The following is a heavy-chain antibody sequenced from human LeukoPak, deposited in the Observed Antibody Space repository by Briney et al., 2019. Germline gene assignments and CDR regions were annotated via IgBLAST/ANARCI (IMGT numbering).Heavy chain of an antibody. CDR3: ARDRTMVRGVISYY. V-gene: IGHV3-21*01. CDR1: GFTFSSYS. CDR2: ISSSSSYI. D-gene: IGHD3-10*01. J-gene: IGHJ4*02. Sequence: PGGSLRLSCAASGFTFSSYSMNWVRQAPGKGLEWVSSISSSSSYIYYADSVKGRFTISRDNAKNSLCLQMNSLRAEDTAVYYCARDRTMVRGVISYYWGQGTLVTVSS.